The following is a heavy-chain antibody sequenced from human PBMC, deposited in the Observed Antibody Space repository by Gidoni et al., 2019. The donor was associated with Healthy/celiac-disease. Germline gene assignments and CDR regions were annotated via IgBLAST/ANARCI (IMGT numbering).Heavy chain of an antibody. V-gene: IGHV3-48*01. D-gene: IGHD6-25*01. CDR2: ISSSSSTI. CDR3: ARVAATDAFDI. Sequence: EVQLVESGGGLVQPGGSLSLSCAASGFTFSSYSMNWVRQAPGKGLEWVSYISSSSSTIYYADSVKGRFTISRDNAKNSLYLQMNSLRAEDTAVYYCARVAATDAFDIWGQGTMVTVSS. CDR1: GFTFSSYS. J-gene: IGHJ3*02.